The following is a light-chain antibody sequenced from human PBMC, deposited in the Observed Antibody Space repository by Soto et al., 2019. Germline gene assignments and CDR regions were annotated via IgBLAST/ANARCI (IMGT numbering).Light chain of an antibody. CDR2: GAS. CDR3: QQYDYWPLYT. Sequence: EIVMTQSPATLSVSPGERATLSCRASQNISNNLAWYQQKPGRSPRLLIYGASTRATGIPARFSGSGSGTEFTLTISSLQSEDFAVYYCQQYDYWPLYTFGQGTKLEIK. J-gene: IGKJ2*01. CDR1: QNISNN. V-gene: IGKV3-15*01.